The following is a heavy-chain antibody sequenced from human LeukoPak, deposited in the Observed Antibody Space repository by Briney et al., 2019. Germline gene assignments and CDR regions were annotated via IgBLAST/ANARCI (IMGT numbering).Heavy chain of an antibody. V-gene: IGHV3-48*01. J-gene: IGHJ4*02. D-gene: IGHD2-2*02. CDR2: ISGASGNI. CDR1: GFTFSSYS. Sequence: PGGSLRLSCAASGFTFSSYSMNWIRQAPGKGPEWVSYISGASGNIHYAESVTGRFTISRDNAKNSLYLQMNSLRAEDTAVYYCATDIVVVPGAIGFDYWGQGTLVTVSS. CDR3: ATDIVVVPGAIGFDY.